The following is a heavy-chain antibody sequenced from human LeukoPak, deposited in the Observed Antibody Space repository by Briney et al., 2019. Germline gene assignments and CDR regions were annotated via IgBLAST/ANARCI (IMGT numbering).Heavy chain of an antibody. CDR2: IDTNTGDT. V-gene: IGHV1-2*02. Sequence: GASVKVSCKASGYTFTAYYMHWVRPAPGQGLEWMAWIDTNTGDTKYAPKFQGRVTITRDTSTGTAYMELRSLISGDTAVYYCASEAFCAGGTCHLQRVASWGPGTLLTVSS. D-gene: IGHD2-8*02. CDR1: GYTFTAYY. J-gene: IGHJ4*02. CDR3: ASEAFCAGGTCHLQRVAS.